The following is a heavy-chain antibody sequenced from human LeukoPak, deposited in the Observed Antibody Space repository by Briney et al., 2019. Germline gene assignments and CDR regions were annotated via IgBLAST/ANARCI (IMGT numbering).Heavy chain of an antibody. Sequence: PSETLSLTCTVSGGSISSYYWSWIRQAPGKGLEWVGHIYYLGSTNYNPSLKSRVTISIDTSKNYFSLKLNSVIAADTAVYYCARDRPGSYWYFDLWGRGTLVTVSS. J-gene: IGHJ2*01. V-gene: IGHV4-59*01. D-gene: IGHD3-10*01. CDR2: IYYLGST. CDR3: ARDRPGSYWYFDL. CDR1: GGSISSYY.